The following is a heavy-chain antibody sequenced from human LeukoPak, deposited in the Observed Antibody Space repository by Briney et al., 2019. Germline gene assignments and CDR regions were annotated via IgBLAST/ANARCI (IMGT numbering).Heavy chain of an antibody. Sequence: SETLSLTCTVSGGSVSSSSYYWGWIRQPPGKELQWIASVYYSGRTNYSPSLKSRVTISVDTSEKQFSLQLNSVTAADTAVYYCAREAVAGDFDYWGQGTLVTVSS. D-gene: IGHD6-19*01. J-gene: IGHJ4*02. V-gene: IGHV4-39*02. CDR3: AREAVAGDFDY. CDR1: GGSVSSSSYY. CDR2: VYYSGRT.